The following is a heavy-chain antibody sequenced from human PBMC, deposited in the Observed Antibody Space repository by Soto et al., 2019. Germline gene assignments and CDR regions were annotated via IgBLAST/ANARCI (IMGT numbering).Heavy chain of an antibody. V-gene: IGHV1-18*01. Sequence: GSVKVSFKASGYTFTSDGISWVRQAPGQGLEWMGWISAYSGNTNYAQKLQGRVTMTTDTSTSPAYMELRSLRSDDTAVYYCAREDTVTTEHLDYWGQGTLVTVSS. CDR3: AREDTVTTEHLDY. D-gene: IGHD4-17*01. CDR2: ISAYSGNT. CDR1: GYTFTSDG. J-gene: IGHJ4*02.